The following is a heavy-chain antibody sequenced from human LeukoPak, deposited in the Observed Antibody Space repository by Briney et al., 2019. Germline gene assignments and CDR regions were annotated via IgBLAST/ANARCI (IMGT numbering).Heavy chain of an antibody. Sequence: SVKVSCKASGGTFSSYTISWVRQAPGQGLEWMGRIIPILGIANYAQKFQGRVTITADKSTSTAYMELSSLRSEDTAVYYCASGPLQFFGLFDPWGQGTLVTVSS. D-gene: IGHD3-3*01. CDR1: GGTFSSYT. CDR2: IIPILGIA. J-gene: IGHJ5*02. V-gene: IGHV1-69*02. CDR3: ASGPLQFFGLFDP.